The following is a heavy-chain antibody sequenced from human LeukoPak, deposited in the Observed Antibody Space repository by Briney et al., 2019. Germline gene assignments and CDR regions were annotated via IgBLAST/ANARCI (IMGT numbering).Heavy chain of an antibody. CDR2: ISGSGGST. V-gene: IGHV3-23*01. CDR1: GFTFSSYA. CDR3: AKKSGYYNNYYYYMDV. J-gene: IGHJ6*03. Sequence: GGSLRLSCAASGFTFSSYAMSWVRQAPGKGLEWVSGISGSGGSTYYADSVKGRFTISRDNSKNTLYLQMNSLRAEDTAVYYCAKKSGYYNNYYYYMDVWGKGTTVTVSS. D-gene: IGHD3-3*01.